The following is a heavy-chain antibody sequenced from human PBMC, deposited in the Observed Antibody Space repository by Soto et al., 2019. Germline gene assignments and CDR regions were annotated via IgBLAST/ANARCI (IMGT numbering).Heavy chain of an antibody. CDR1: GYTFTIYG. CDR3: ARTKYYGSGSYYNEYYFDY. J-gene: IGHJ4*02. CDR2: ISAYNGNT. D-gene: IGHD3-10*01. V-gene: IGHV1-18*01. Sequence: ASVKVSCKASGYTFTIYGISWVLQAPGQGLEWMGWISAYNGNTNYAQKLQGRVTMTTDTSTSTAYMELRSLRSDDTAVYYCARTKYYGSGSYYNEYYFDYWGQGTLVTVSS.